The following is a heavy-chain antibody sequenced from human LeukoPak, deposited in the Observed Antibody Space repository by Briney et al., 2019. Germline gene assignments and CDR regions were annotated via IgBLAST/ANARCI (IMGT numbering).Heavy chain of an antibody. CDR2: INHSGST. V-gene: IGHV4-34*01. J-gene: IGHJ2*01. CDR1: GGSFSGYY. CDR3: ARGIVLVPAAKEYFDL. Sequence: KPSETLSLTCAVYGGSFSGYYLSWIRQPPGKGLEWIGEINHSGSTNYNPSLKSRVTISVDTSKNQFSLKLSSVTAADTSVYYCARGIVLVPAAKEYFDLWGRGTLVTVSS. D-gene: IGHD2-2*01.